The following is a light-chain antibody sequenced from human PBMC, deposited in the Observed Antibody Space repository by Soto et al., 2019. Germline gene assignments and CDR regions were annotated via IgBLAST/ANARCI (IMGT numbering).Light chain of an antibody. Sequence: DIQMTKSPSTLSASVGDRVTITCRASQSISSWLAWYQQKPGKAPKRLIYDASSLESGVPSRFSGSGAGTEFTLTISSLQPDDFATYYCRQYNSRWTFGQVTKVEIK. J-gene: IGKJ1*01. CDR3: RQYNSRWT. V-gene: IGKV1-5*01. CDR1: QSISSW. CDR2: DAS.